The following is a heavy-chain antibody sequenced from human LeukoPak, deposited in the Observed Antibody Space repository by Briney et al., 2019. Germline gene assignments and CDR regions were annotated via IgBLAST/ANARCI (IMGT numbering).Heavy chain of an antibody. D-gene: IGHD6-19*01. V-gene: IGHV4-4*07. Sequence: SETLSLTCTVSGGSISSYYWSWIRQPAGKGREWIGRIYTSGSTNYNPSLKSRVTMSVDTSKNQSSLKLSSVTAADTAVYYCARDQSSSGHFDYWGQGTLVTVSS. J-gene: IGHJ4*02. CDR1: GGSISSYY. CDR3: ARDQSSSGHFDY. CDR2: IYTSGST.